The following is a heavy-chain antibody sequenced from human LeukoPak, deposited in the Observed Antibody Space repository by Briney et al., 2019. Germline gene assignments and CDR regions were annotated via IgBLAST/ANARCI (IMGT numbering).Heavy chain of an antibody. CDR1: GFTFSRYG. Sequence: PGGSLRLSCAASGFTFSRYGMNWVRQAPGKGLVWVSRIGSDGITTNYADSVKGRFTISRDNAKSTLCLQMNSLRAEDTAVYYCARGLSTWRNAFDIWGQGTTVTVSS. D-gene: IGHD2/OR15-2a*01. V-gene: IGHV3-74*01. CDR3: ARGLSTWRNAFDI. CDR2: IGSDGITT. J-gene: IGHJ3*02.